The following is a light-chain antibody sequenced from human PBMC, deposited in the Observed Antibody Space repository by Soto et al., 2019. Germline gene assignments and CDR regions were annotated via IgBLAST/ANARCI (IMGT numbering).Light chain of an antibody. V-gene: IGLV1-51*01. J-gene: IGLJ2*01. CDR3: GTCDSSLMV. CDR2: DNN. Sequence: QSVLTQPPSVSAAPGQKVTISCSGSSSNIGNNYVSWYQQLPGTAPKLLIYDNNKRPSGIPDRFSGSKSGTSATLGISGLQTGDEADYYGGTCDSSLMVVGGGTKVAVL. CDR1: SSNIGNNY.